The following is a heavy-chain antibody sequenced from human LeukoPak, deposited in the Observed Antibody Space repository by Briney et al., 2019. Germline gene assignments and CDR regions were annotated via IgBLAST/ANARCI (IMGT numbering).Heavy chain of an antibody. J-gene: IGHJ4*02. CDR3: ARRDGVYQLLFDY. Sequence: ASVKVSCKASGYTFTGYYIHWVRQAPGQGLEWMGWINPNSGGTNYAQKFQGWVTMTRDTSISTAYMELSSLRSEDTAVYYCARRDGVYQLLFDYWGQGTLVTVSS. V-gene: IGHV1-2*04. CDR2: INPNSGGT. CDR1: GYTFTGYY. D-gene: IGHD2-2*01.